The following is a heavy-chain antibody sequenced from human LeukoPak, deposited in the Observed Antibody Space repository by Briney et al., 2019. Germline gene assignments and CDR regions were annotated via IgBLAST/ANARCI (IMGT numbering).Heavy chain of an antibody. CDR2: MNPNSGNT. V-gene: IGHV1-8*01. CDR1: GYTFTSYD. D-gene: IGHD5-24*01. CDR3: AVEMATIRGDAFDI. J-gene: IGHJ3*02. Sequence: GASVKVSCKASGYTFTSYDINWVRQATGQGLEWMGWMNPNSGNTGYAQKFQGRVTMTRNTSISTAYMELSSLRSEDTAVYYCAVEMATIRGDAFDIWGQGTMVTVSS.